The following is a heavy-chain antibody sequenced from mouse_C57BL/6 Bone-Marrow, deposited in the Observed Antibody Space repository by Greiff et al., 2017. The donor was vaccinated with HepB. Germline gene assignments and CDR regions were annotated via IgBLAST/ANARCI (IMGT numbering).Heavy chain of an antibody. CDR1: GYTFTSYW. CDR3: ARRSSGYVLAY. CDR2: IDPSDSYT. D-gene: IGHD3-2*02. V-gene: IGHV1-69*01. Sequence: QVQLQQPGAELVMPGASVKLSCKASGYTFTSYWMHWVKQRPGQGLEWIGEIDPSDSYTNYNQKFKGKSTLTVDKSSSTAYMQLSSLTSEDSAFYYCARRSSGYVLAYWGQGTLVTVSA. J-gene: IGHJ3*01.